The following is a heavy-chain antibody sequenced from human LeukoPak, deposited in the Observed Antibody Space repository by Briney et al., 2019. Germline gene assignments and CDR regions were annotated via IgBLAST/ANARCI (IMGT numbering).Heavy chain of an antibody. Sequence: PSETLSLTCTVSGGSISYDYWSWIRQSPGKRLEWIGHIHYSGATNYTPSLKSRVTISVDTSKNQFSLKLSSVTAADTALYYCATLRGASTAVFDSWGQGALVTVSS. CDR2: IHYSGAT. D-gene: IGHD2-21*02. J-gene: IGHJ4*02. CDR1: GGSISYDY. V-gene: IGHV4-59*08. CDR3: ATLRGASTAVFDS.